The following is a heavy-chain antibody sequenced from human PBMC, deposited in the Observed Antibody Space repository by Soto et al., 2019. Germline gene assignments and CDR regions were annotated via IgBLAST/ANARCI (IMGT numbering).Heavy chain of an antibody. CDR2: ISAYNGNT. CDR1: GYSFTTYG. CDR3: EREGPAPYYYYGMDA. J-gene: IGHJ6*02. Sequence: QVQLVQSGGEVKKPGASVKVSCKTSGYSFTTYGISWVRQAPGQGLEWMGWISAYNGNTNYAQKLQGRVTMTTDTSTSTAYMELRSLSSDDAAVYYCEREGPAPYYYYGMDACGPGGTVTDAS. V-gene: IGHV1-18*01.